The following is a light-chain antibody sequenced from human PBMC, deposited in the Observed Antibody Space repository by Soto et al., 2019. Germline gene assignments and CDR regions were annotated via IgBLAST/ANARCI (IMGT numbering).Light chain of an antibody. Sequence: SYELTQPPSVSVAPGETARITCGGDNIGSKSVHWYQQKPGQAPVLVIYYDTDRPSGIPERFSGSNSGNTATLTISRVEAGDEADYSCQVWDSSSDHVVFGGGTKVTVL. J-gene: IGLJ2*01. CDR1: NIGSKS. V-gene: IGLV3-21*04. CDR3: QVWDSSSDHVV. CDR2: YDT.